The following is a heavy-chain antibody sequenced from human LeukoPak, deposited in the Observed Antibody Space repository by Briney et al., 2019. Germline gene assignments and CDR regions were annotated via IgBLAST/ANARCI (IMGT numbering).Heavy chain of an antibody. D-gene: IGHD1-26*01. CDR2: IYHSGST. V-gene: IGHV4-30-2*01. CDR1: GGSISSGGYS. J-gene: IGHJ3*02. CDR3: ARLSGSYAELDI. Sequence: PSQTLSLTCAVSGGSISSGGYSWSWIRQPPGKGLEWIGYIYHSGSTYYNPSLKSRVTISVDRSKNQFSLKLSSVTAADTAVYYCARLSGSYAELDIWGQGTMVTVSS.